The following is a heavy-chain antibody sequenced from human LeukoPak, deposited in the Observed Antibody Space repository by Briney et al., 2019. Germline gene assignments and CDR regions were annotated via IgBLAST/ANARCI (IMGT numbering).Heavy chain of an antibody. V-gene: IGHV3-53*01. CDR1: GFTFSSYS. CDR2: IYSGGST. J-gene: IGHJ4*02. Sequence: GGSLRLSCAASGFTFSSYSMNWVRQAPGKGLEWVSVIYSGGSTYYADSVKGRFTISRDNSKNTLYLQMNSLRAEDTAVYYCARARRWGDYFDYWGQGTLVTVSS. D-gene: IGHD3-16*01. CDR3: ARARRWGDYFDY.